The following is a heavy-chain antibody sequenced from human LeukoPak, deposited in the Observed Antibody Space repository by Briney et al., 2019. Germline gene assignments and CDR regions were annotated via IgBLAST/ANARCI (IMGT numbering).Heavy chain of an antibody. V-gene: IGHV3-30*04. J-gene: IGHJ4*02. CDR1: GFTFSSYA. CDR2: ISYDGSNK. Sequence: GGSLRLSCAASGFTFSSYAMHWVRQAPGKGLEWVAVISYDGSNKYYADSVKGRFTISRDNSKNTLYLQMNSLRAEDTAVYYCAREFRDTAMAYWGQGTLVTVSS. D-gene: IGHD5-18*01. CDR3: AREFRDTAMAY.